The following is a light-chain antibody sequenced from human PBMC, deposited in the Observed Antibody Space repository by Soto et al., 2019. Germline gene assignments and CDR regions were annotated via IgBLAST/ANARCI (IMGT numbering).Light chain of an antibody. CDR2: WAS. J-gene: IGKJ2*03. CDR3: QQYYSAHS. V-gene: IGKV4-1*01. Sequence: DIVMTQSPDSLAVSLGERATINCMSSQSVLHSSNNKNYLAWYQQRPGQPPRLLIYWASTRESGVPDRFSGSGSGKHFTLTISSLQVEDVAVYYCQQYYSAHSFGQGTKLEFK. CDR1: QSVLHSSNNKNY.